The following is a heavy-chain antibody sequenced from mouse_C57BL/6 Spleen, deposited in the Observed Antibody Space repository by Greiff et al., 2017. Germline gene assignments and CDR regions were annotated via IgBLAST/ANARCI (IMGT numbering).Heavy chain of an antibody. CDR3: ARVITTVVAKYFDV. D-gene: IGHD1-1*01. Sequence: QVQLQQPGAELVKPGASVKMSCKASGYTFTSYWITWVKQRPGQGLEWIGDIYPGSGSTNYNEKFKSKATLTVDTSSSTAYMQLSSLTSEDSAVDNCARVITTVVAKYFDVWGTGTTVTVAS. V-gene: IGHV1-55*01. CDR1: GYTFTSYW. J-gene: IGHJ1*03. CDR2: IYPGSGST.